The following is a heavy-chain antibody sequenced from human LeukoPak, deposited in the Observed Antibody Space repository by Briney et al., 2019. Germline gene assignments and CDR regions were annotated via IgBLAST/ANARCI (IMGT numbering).Heavy chain of an antibody. Sequence: GGSLRLSCAASGFTFSTYTMTWVRQAPGKGLEWVSSISSSNIYYEDSVKGRFTISRDNAKNSLFLQMNSLRAEDTAVYYCVKTDKLSSGWYRNFDYWGQGTLVTVSS. CDR3: VKTDKLSSGWYRNFDY. CDR2: ISSSNI. J-gene: IGHJ4*02. D-gene: IGHD6-19*01. V-gene: IGHV3-21*04. CDR1: GFTFSTYT.